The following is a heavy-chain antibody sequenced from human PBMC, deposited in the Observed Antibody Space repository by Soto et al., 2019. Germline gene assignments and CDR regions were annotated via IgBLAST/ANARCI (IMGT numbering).Heavy chain of an antibody. J-gene: IGHJ4*02. CDR1: RFTFSSYE. CDR3: ARSWNECFDY. D-gene: IGHD1-1*01. V-gene: IGHV3-48*03. Sequence: QPGGSLRLSCAASRFTFSSYEMNWVRQAPGKGLEWVSYIPSSGGTIYYADSVKGRFTISRDNAKNSLYLQMSSLRAEDTAVYYCARSWNECFDYWGQGTLVTVSS. CDR2: IPSSGGTI.